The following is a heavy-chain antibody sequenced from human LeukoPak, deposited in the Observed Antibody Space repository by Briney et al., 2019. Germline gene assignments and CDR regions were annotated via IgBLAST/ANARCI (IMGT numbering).Heavy chain of an antibody. CDR3: ARGAGNFDY. V-gene: IGHV3-48*03. Sequence: QPGGSLRLSGGASGFTFRNYEMNGVRQTPGNGLERVSYISDSGTTIYYTDSVKGRFTISRDNAKNSLFLQMNSLRVEDTAVYYCARGAGNFDYWGQGTLVTVSS. D-gene: IGHD6-19*01. CDR1: GFTFRNYE. J-gene: IGHJ4*02. CDR2: ISDSGTTI.